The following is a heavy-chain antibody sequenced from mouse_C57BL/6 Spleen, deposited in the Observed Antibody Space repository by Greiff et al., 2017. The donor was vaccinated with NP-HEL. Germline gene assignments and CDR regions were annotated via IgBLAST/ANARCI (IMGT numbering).Heavy chain of an antibody. D-gene: IGHD1-1*01. J-gene: IGHJ3*01. Sequence: EVQLQQSGPELVKPGASVKMSCKASGYTFTDYNMHWVKQSHGKSLEWIGYINPNNGGTSYNQKFKGKATLTVNKSSSTAYMELRSLTSEDSAVYYCAREGGYYYGSRSFAYWGQGTLVTVSA. V-gene: IGHV1-22*01. CDR3: AREGGYYYGSRSFAY. CDR2: INPNNGGT. CDR1: GYTFTDYN.